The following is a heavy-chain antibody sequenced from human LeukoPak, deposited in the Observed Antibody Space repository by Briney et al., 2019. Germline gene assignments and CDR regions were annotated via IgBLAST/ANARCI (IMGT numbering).Heavy chain of an antibody. J-gene: IGHJ5*02. CDR2: INHSGST. Sequence: PSETLSLTCAVYGGSFSGYYWSWIRQPPGKGLEWIGEINHSGSTNYNPSLKSRVTISVDTSKNQFSLKLNSVTAADTAVYYCVRMDYYGSGTYHNWFDPWGQGTLVTVSS. CDR1: GGSFSGYY. V-gene: IGHV4-34*01. D-gene: IGHD3-10*01. CDR3: VRMDYYGSGTYHNWFDP.